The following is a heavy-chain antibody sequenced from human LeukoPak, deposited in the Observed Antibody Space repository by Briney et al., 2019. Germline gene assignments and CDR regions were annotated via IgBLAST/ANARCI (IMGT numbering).Heavy chain of an antibody. CDR2: ISYEGSNK. Sequence: GGSLRLSCAASGFTVSSYGMHWVRQAPGKGPEWVAVISYEGSNKYYADAVKGRFTISRDNSKNTLYLQMNSLRAEDTAVYYCARDLAGSSSATRWFDPWGQGTLVTVSS. D-gene: IGHD6-13*01. V-gene: IGHV3-30*03. CDR3: ARDLAGSSSATRWFDP. J-gene: IGHJ5*02. CDR1: GFTVSSYG.